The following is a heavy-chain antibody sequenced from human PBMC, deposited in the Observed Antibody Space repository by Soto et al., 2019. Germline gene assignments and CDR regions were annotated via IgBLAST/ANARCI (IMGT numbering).Heavy chain of an antibody. D-gene: IGHD3-3*01. CDR1: GVSFSGYY. CDR2: INHSGST. V-gene: IGHV4-34*01. J-gene: IGHJ3*02. CDR3: GRGGSHLVGTISRAVTRRAFDI. Sequence: SETLSLTCAVYGVSFSGYYWSWIRQPPGKGLEWIGEINHSGSTNDNPSLNTRVTISVDTSKNQLSLKLSYVTAADTAVYYCGRGGSHLVGTISRAVTRRAFDIWGQGTMVTVSS.